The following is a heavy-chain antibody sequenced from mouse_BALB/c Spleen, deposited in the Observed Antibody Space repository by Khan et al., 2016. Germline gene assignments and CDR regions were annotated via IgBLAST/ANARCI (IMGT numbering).Heavy chain of an antibody. CDR2: ILPGSGYS. J-gene: IGHJ4*01. Sequence: QVQLQQSGAELMKPGASVKISCKATGYTFSNYWSEWVKKRPGHGLEWIGEILPGSGYSNANENFKGKATFTADAYSNKAETQLISLTSEDYDVYFCARAWYSLHYWAQSTSAPFSS. CDR3: ARAWYSLHY. V-gene: IGHV1-9*01. CDR1: GYTFSNYW.